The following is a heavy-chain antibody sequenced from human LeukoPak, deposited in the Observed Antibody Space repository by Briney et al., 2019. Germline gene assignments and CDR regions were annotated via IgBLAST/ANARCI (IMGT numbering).Heavy chain of an antibody. CDR1: GYDFTSRW. D-gene: IGHD6-6*01. CDR2: IYPDDSDT. CDR3: ARQTGSIYSGSTGFFDY. Sequence: GESLKISCKGSGYDFTSRWIAWVRQMPGKGLEWMGIIYPDDSDTRYSPSFQGQVTTSADKSITTAYLQWSSLKASDTAMYYCARQTGSIYSGSTGFFDYWGQGTLVTVSS. V-gene: IGHV5-51*01. J-gene: IGHJ4*02.